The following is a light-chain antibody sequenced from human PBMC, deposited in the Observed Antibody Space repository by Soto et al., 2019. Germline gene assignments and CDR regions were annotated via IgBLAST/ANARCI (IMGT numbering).Light chain of an antibody. J-gene: IGKJ5*01. CDR1: QAVNTR. CDR3: QQFGSSPLT. CDR2: LAS. Sequence: IVLTQSPATLSSFPGDRVTLSCRASQAVNTRLAWYQHKPGQAPRLLIYLASNRAAGVPARFSGSGSGTDFTLTINRLEPEDFAVYYCQQFGSSPLTFGQGTRLEIK. V-gene: IGKV3-20*01.